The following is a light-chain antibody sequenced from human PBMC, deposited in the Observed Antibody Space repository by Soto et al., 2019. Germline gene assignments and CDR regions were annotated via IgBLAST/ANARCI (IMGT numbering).Light chain of an antibody. Sequence: EIVLTQSPGTLSLSPGERATLSCRASQSVSGSYLAWYQQKPGQAPRLLIYGTSSRATGIPDRFSGSGSGTDCTLTISRLEPEDFAVYYCQQFGSSRTFGQGTKVEIK. V-gene: IGKV3-20*01. CDR1: QSVSGSY. CDR2: GTS. J-gene: IGKJ1*01. CDR3: QQFGSSRT.